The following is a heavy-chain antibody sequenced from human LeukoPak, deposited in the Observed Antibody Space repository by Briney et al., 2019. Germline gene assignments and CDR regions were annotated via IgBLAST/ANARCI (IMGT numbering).Heavy chain of an antibody. V-gene: IGHV3-23*01. CDR3: AKRPRGNYLDPFDY. CDR1: GFTFSSYA. CDR2: ISGSGGST. Sequence: GGSLRLSCAASGFTFSSYAMSWVRQAPGKGLEWVSGISGSGGSTYYADSVKGRFTISRDNPKNRLYLQMNSLRAEDTAVYYCAKRPRGNYLDPFDYWGQGTLVTVSS. D-gene: IGHD3-10*01. J-gene: IGHJ4*02.